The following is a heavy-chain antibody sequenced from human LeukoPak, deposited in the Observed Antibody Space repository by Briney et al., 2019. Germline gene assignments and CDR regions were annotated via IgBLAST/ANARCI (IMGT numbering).Heavy chain of an antibody. D-gene: IGHD3-9*01. V-gene: IGHV3-30*02. J-gene: IGHJ4*02. Sequence: GGSLRLSCAASGFTFSSYGMYWVRQAPGKGLEWVAFIRYDGSNKFYADSVRGRFTISRDNSKNTLYLQMNSLRAEDTALYYCAKAAYILTGYYHFDYWGQGTLVTVSS. CDR3: AKAAYILTGYYHFDY. CDR2: IRYDGSNK. CDR1: GFTFSSYG.